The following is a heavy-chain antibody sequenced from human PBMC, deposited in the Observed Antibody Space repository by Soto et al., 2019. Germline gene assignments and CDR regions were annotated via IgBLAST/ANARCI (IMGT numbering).Heavy chain of an antibody. J-gene: IGHJ5*02. CDR1: GGPISSSSYY. CDR3: ARHVDYGDYSLPKQDNWFDP. V-gene: IGHV4-39*01. Sequence: PSETLSLTCTVSGGPISSSSYYWGWIRQPPGKGLEWIGSIYYSGSTYYNPSLKSRVTISVDTSKNQFSLKLSSVTAADTAVYYCARHVDYGDYSLPKQDNWFDPWGQGTLVTVSS. CDR2: IYYSGST. D-gene: IGHD4-17*01.